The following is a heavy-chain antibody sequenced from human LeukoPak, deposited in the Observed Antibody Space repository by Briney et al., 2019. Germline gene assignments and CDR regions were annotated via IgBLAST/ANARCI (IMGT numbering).Heavy chain of an antibody. Sequence: GRSLRLSCAASGFTFNSYGMRWVRQAPGKGLEWVAVIWYDGSNKYYADSVKGRFTISRDNSKNTLYLQMNSLRAEDTAVYYCARDYGITGTTPNQFDYWGQGTLVTVSS. V-gene: IGHV3-33*01. J-gene: IGHJ4*02. CDR2: IWYDGSNK. D-gene: IGHD1/OR15-1a*01. CDR1: GFTFNSYG. CDR3: ARDYGITGTTPNQFDY.